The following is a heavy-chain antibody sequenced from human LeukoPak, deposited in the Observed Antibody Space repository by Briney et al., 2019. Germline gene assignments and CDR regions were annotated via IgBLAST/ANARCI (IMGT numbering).Heavy chain of an antibody. CDR1: GFTFSNSA. J-gene: IGHJ4*02. V-gene: IGHV3-23*01. Sequence: RPGGSLRLSCAASGFTFSNSAMSWVRQAPGKGLEWVSTISGSGRGSNTYYADSLKGRFTISRDNSKNTLYLQMNSLRAEDTAVYYCAKSGYNRFDYWGQGTLVTVSS. CDR2: ISGSGRGSNT. CDR3: AKSGYNRFDY. D-gene: IGHD5-24*01.